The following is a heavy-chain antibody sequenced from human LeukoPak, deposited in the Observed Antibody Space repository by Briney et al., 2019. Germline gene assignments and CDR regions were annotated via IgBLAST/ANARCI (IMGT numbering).Heavy chain of an antibody. Sequence: LSLICAVYGGSFSGYYWSWIRQAPGKGLEWVAVVSYDGTKISYADSVKGRFTMSRDISKNTLYLQMNSLKPEDSALYYCARDRVQIWSYVGTFDSWGQGTLVTVSS. D-gene: IGHD5-18*01. CDR1: GGSFSGYY. J-gene: IGHJ4*02. CDR3: ARDRVQIWSYVGTFDS. CDR2: VSYDGTKI. V-gene: IGHV3-30-3*01.